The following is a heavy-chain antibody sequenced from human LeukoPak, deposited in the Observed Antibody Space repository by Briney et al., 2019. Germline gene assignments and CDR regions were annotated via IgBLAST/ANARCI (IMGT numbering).Heavy chain of an antibody. V-gene: IGHV4-39*07. CDR3: ARAGDSSGYYGD. CDR2: IYYSGST. Sequence: PSETLSLTCTVSGGSISSSSYYWGWIRQPPGKGLEWIGSIYYSGSTYYNPSLKSRVTISVDRSKNQFSLKLSSVTAADTAVYYCARAGDSSGYYGDWGQGTLVTVSS. J-gene: IGHJ4*02. D-gene: IGHD3-22*01. CDR1: GGSISSSSYY.